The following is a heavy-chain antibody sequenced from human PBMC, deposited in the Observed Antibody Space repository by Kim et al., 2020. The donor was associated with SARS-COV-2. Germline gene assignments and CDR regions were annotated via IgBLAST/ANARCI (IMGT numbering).Heavy chain of an antibody. CDR3: ARDMTTVTTGLNYFDS. CDR2: INAGNGNT. CDR1: GYTFTSYA. J-gene: IGHJ4*02. D-gene: IGHD4-4*01. Sequence: ASVKVSCKASGYTFTSYAMHWVRQAPGQRLEWMGWINAGNGNTKYSQKFQGRVTITRDTSASTAYMELSSLRSEDTAVYYCARDMTTVTTGLNYFDSWGQGTLFTVSS. V-gene: IGHV1-3*01.